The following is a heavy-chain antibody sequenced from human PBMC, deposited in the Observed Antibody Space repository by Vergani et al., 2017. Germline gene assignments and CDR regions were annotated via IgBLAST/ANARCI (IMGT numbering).Heavy chain of an antibody. J-gene: IGHJ6*03. Sequence: QLQLQESGPGLVKPSETLSLTCTVSGGSVSSGSHYWSWIRQPAGKGLEWIGYVYYSGSTNYNPSLKSRVAISVDTSKNQFSLKLSSVTAADTAVYYCARESCANGVCYRGSPYYMDVWGKGTTVTVSS. V-gene: IGHV4-61*10. CDR2: VYYSGST. D-gene: IGHD2-8*01. CDR1: GGSVSSGSHY. CDR3: ARESCANGVCYRGSPYYMDV.